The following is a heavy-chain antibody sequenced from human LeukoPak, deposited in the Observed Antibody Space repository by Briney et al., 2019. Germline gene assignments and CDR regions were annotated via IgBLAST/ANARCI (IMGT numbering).Heavy chain of an antibody. CDR2: LRKDATYS. V-gene: IGHV3-30*02. J-gene: IGHJ4*02. CDR3: ARDRDSSGYYGGWG. CDR1: GFPFSSYG. D-gene: IGHD3-22*01. Sequence: PGGSLRLSCAASGFPFSSYGMYWVRQTPDKGLQWVAYLRKDATYSNYADSVRGRFTISRDNSKNTLDLQMSSLRVEDTAVYYCARDRDSSGYYGGWGWGQGTLVTVSS.